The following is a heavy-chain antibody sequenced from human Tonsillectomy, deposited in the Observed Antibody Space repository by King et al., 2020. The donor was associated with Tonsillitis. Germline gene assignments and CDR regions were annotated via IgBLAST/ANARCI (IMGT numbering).Heavy chain of an antibody. V-gene: IGHV1-2*02. CDR1: GYTFTGYY. CDR3: ARAGAVTTMAYYYGMDV. J-gene: IGHJ6*02. Sequence: VQLVESGAEVKKPGASVKVSCKASGYTFTGYYIHWVRQAPGQGLEWMGWINPNSGGTNYAQKFQGRVTMTRDTSISTAYMELSRLRSDDTAVYYCARAGAVTTMAYYYGMDVWDQGTTVTVSS. CDR2: INPNSGGT. D-gene: IGHD4-17*01.